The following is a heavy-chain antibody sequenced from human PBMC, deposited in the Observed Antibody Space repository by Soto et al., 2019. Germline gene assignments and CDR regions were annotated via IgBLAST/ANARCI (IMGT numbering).Heavy chain of an antibody. Sequence: QVQLVQSGAEVKKPGASVKVSCKASGYTFTGYYMHWVRQAPGQGLEWMGWINPNSGGTNYAQKFQGWVTMTRDTSISTAYMELSRLRSDDTAVYYCARDRARSCSGGSCYYYYGMDVWGQGTTVTVSS. CDR3: ARDRARSCSGGSCYYYYGMDV. J-gene: IGHJ6*02. CDR2: INPNSGGT. D-gene: IGHD2-15*01. V-gene: IGHV1-2*04. CDR1: GYTFTGYY.